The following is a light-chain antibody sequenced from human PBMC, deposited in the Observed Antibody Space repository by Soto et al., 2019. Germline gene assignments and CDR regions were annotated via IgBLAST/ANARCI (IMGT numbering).Light chain of an antibody. J-gene: IGKJ4*01. CDR1: QSVSSS. V-gene: IGKV3-11*01. CDR3: QQRSNWLT. Sequence: DIVLTQSPATLSLSSGDRATLSFRASQSVSSSLAWYQQKPGQAPRLLIYDASSRASGIPARFSGSGSGTDFTLTISSLEPEDFAVYYCQQRSNWLTFGGGTKVDIK. CDR2: DAS.